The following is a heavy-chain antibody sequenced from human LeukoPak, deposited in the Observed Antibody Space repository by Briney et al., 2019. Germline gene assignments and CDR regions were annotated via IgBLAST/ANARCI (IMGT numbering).Heavy chain of an antibody. CDR3: ARGGIAAAARLNWFDP. CDR1: GGSISSGGYY. V-gene: IGHV4-31*03. D-gene: IGHD6-13*01. J-gene: IGHJ5*02. CDR2: IYYSGST. Sequence: SQTLSLTCTVSGGSISSGGYYWSWIRQHPGKGPEWIGYIYYSGSTYYNPSLKSRVTISVDTSKNQFSLKLSSVTAADTAVYYCARGGIAAAARLNWFDPWGQGTLVTVSS.